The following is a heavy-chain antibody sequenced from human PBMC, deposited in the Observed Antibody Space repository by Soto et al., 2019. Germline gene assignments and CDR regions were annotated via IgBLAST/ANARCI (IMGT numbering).Heavy chain of an antibody. D-gene: IGHD1-26*01. Sequence: QVQLVESGGGVVQPGRSLRLSCAASGFNFPAFAMHWVRQPPGRGLDWVSGIAYDGSNLSHAGSVKGRFTISRDNSKNTLYLQMNRLSPDDTSIYYCVRDPPGGFDYWGQGTLVTVSS. V-gene: IGHV3-30-3*01. J-gene: IGHJ4*02. CDR3: VRDPPGGFDY. CDR1: GFNFPAFA. CDR2: IAYDGSNL.